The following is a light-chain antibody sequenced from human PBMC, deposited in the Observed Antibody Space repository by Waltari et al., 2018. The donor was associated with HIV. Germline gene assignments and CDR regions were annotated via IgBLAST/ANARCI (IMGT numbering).Light chain of an antibody. J-gene: IGLJ2*01. CDR3: LLGFNGVVV. V-gene: IGLV7-46*01. CDR2: DTS. Sequence: HAAVPQGPSLTVHPGRTVTLTCPSSTGPVTTCTCTSWLQRRPGQPHKTLLYDTSNRHSWTPARFSGSLLGVKAALTLSGAQLEDEADYFCLLGFNGVVVFGGGTSLTVL. CDR1: TGPVTTCTC.